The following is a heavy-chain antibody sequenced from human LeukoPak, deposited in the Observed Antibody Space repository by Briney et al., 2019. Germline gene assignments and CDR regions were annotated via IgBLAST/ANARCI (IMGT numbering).Heavy chain of an antibody. CDR3: SYGRNGHYYYYYMDV. D-gene: IGHD5-18*01. V-gene: IGHV4-39*07. J-gene: IGHJ6*03. Sequence: PSETLSLTCTVSGGSISSSSYYWGWIRQPPGKGLEWIGSIYYSGSTYYNPSLKSRVTISVDTSKNQFSLKLSSVTAADTAGGNYSYGRNGHYYYYYMDVWGKGTTVTVSS. CDR2: IYYSGST. CDR1: GGSISSSSYY.